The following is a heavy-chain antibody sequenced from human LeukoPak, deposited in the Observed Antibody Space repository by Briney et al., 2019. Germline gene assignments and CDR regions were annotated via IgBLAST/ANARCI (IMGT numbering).Heavy chain of an antibody. CDR1: GGSISSSSYS. CDR3: AGKTVYNYGYYMAV. D-gene: IGHD5-18*01. V-gene: IGHV4-39*01. CDR2: IAYSTST. Sequence: SETLSLTCTVSGGSISSSSYSWAWIRQPPGKGLEWFRSIAYSTSTYSTPSLTSRHTISIDTSENQLYLKLYSVTAADTAVFYCAGKTVYNYGYYMAVGGKGTTVSIS. J-gene: IGHJ6*03.